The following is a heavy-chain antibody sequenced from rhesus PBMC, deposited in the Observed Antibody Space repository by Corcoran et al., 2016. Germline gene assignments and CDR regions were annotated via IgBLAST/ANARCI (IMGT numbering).Heavy chain of an antibody. CDR3: ARDSGTPDY. J-gene: IGHJ4*01. Sequence: QVQLQESGPGLVKPSETLSLTCAVSGGSVSSNNWWTWIRQPPGKGLEWIGYIGGSSGNTYYNPSLKIRVTISTDTSKNQFSLKLTSVTAADTAVYYCARDSGTPDYWGQGVLVTVSS. D-gene: IGHD6-25*01. CDR1: GGSVSSNNW. V-gene: IGHV4S19*01. CDR2: IGGSSGNT.